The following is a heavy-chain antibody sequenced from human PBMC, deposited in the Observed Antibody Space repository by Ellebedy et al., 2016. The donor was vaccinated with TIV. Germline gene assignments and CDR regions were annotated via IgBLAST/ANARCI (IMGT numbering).Heavy chain of an antibody. CDR2: ISTSGSF. D-gene: IGHD1-1*01. V-gene: IGHV4-4*07. CDR1: GGSASRYF. CDR3: ARVHCSITTCDYYYMDV. Sequence: SETLSLTXTVSGGSASRYFWSWIRQPAGKGLEWIGRISTSGSFNYNPSLMSRVTMSVVTSKNQISLRLNSVTAADTAVYYCARVHCSITTCDYYYMDVWGKGTTVTVSS. J-gene: IGHJ6*03.